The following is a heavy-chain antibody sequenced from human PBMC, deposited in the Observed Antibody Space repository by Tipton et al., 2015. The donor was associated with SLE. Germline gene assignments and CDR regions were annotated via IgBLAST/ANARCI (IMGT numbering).Heavy chain of an antibody. Sequence: QLVQSGAEVKKPGESLKISCKGSGYSFGTHWIAWVRQMPGKGLEWMGIIYPDNSDTRYSPSFRGQVTMSADKSVNTAYLNWSSLKSSDTAIYYCARLGYGCSGGRCFGVDVWGQGTTVSVSS. J-gene: IGHJ6*02. CDR2: IYPDNSDT. V-gene: IGHV5-51*03. CDR1: GYSFGTHW. CDR3: ARLGYGCSGGRCFGVDV. D-gene: IGHD2-15*01.